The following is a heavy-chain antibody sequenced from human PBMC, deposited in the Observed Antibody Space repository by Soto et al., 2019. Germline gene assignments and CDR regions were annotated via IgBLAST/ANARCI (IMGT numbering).Heavy chain of an antibody. CDR3: AKDQGPYYYDSSGPNDY. J-gene: IGHJ4*02. Sequence: KGMARLAVTTYDESNNYYAASVKGRLTISRDNSKNTLYLQMNSLRAEDTAVYYCAKDQGPYYYDSSGPNDYWGQRTLVTVSS. D-gene: IGHD3-22*01. CDR2: TTYDESNN. V-gene: IGHV3-30*04.